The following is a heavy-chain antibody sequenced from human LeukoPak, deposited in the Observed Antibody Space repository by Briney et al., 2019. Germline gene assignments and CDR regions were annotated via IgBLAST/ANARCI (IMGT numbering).Heavy chain of an antibody. J-gene: IGHJ3*02. CDR3: ARVKWERAFGI. CDR1: GFTVNNIY. CDR2: IYRGGDT. V-gene: IGHV3-66*01. Sequence: GGSLRLSCAASGFTVNNIYLAWVRQAPGKGLEWVSLIYRGGDTYYADSVKGRFTISRDNSKNTLYLQMNSLRAEDTAVYYCARVKWERAFGIWGQGTMVTVSS. D-gene: IGHD1-26*01.